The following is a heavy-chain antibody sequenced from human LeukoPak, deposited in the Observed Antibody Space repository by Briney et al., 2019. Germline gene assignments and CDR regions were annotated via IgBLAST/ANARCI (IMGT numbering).Heavy chain of an antibody. CDR3: ARFRDDTYYYDSSGYRGFDY. CDR1: GGSISSSSYY. V-gene: IGHV4-39*01. D-gene: IGHD3-22*01. Sequence: TSETLSLTCTVSGGSISSSSYYWGWIRQPPGKGLEWIGSIYYSGSTYYNPSLKSRVTISVDTSKNQFSLKLSSVTAADTAVYYCARFRDDTYYYDSSGYRGFDYWGQGTLVTVSS. J-gene: IGHJ4*02. CDR2: IYYSGST.